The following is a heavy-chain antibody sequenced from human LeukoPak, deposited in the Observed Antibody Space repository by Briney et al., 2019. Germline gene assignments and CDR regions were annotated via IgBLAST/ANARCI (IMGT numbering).Heavy chain of an antibody. CDR1: GFTFSSYA. CDR2: ISGSGGST. J-gene: IGHJ5*02. D-gene: IGHD3-22*01. V-gene: IGHV3-23*01. Sequence: PGGSLRLSCAASGFTFSSYAMSWVRQAPGKGLEWVSAISGSGGSTYYADSVKGRFTISRDNSKNTLYLQMNGLRAEDTAVYYCAKDYYDSSGYPNWFDPWGQGTLVTVSS. CDR3: AKDYYDSSGYPNWFDP.